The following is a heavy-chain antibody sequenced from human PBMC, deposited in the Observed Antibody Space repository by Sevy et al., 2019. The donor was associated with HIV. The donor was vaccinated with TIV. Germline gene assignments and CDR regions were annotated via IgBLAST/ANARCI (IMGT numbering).Heavy chain of an antibody. CDR3: ARVVVVVPAATGRGMDV. D-gene: IGHD2-2*01. CDR2: ISSSGSTI. CDR1: GFTFSSYE. Sequence: GGSLRLSCAASGFTFSSYEMNWVRQAPGKGLEWVSYISSSGSTIYYADSVKGRFTISRDNAKGSLYLQLNSLRAEDTAVYYCARVVVVVPAATGRGMDVWGKGTTVTVSS. V-gene: IGHV3-48*03. J-gene: IGHJ6*04.